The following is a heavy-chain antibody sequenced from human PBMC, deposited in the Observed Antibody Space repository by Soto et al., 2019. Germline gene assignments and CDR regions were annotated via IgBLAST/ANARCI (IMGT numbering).Heavy chain of an antibody. J-gene: IGHJ4*02. CDR2: IYSSGRT. Sequence: QVQLQESGPGLVKPSQTLSLTCIVSGVSINSGDDYWSWIRQPPGKGLEWIGYIYSSGRTYYNPSLRSRVTISADTSKNQFSLKLTSVTAADTAVYYCARGGGYDYWGQGALVTVSS. CDR3: ARGGGYDY. D-gene: IGHD3-22*01. CDR1: GVSINSGDDY. V-gene: IGHV4-30-4*01.